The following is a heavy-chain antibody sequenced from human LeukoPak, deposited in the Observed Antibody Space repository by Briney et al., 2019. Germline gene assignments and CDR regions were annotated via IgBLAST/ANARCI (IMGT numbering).Heavy chain of an antibody. Sequence: ASVKVSCKASGYIFTGYYLHWVRRAPGQGLEWMGWSNPTSGSTNYAQKFQGRVTMTRDTSISTAYMELSRLRSDDTAVYYCARGPGGGYDWLGYWGQGTLVTVSS. D-gene: IGHD5-12*01. V-gene: IGHV1-2*02. CDR1: GYIFTGYY. J-gene: IGHJ4*02. CDR3: ARGPGGGYDWLGY. CDR2: SNPTSGST.